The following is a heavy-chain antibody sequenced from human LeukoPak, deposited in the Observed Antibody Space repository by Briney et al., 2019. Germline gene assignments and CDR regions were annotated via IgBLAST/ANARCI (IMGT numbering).Heavy chain of an antibody. V-gene: IGHV3-23*01. CDR1: GFTFSSYG. Sequence: GGSLRLSCAASGFTFSSYGMSWVRQAPGKGLEWVSAISGSGGSTYYADSVKGRFTFSRDNSKNTLYLQMNSLRAEDTAVYYCARDLVSSGWYVGFDYWGQGTLVTVSS. CDR2: ISGSGGST. J-gene: IGHJ4*02. D-gene: IGHD6-19*01. CDR3: ARDLVSSGWYVGFDY.